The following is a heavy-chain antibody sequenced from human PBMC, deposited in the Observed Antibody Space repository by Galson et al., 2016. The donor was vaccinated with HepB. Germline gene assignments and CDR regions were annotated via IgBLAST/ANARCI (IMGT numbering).Heavy chain of an antibody. V-gene: IGHV5-51*01. CDR3: ARLDGYCATNQCYVFDY. J-gene: IGHJ4*02. D-gene: IGHD2-2*03. CDR2: IYPGDSET. Sequence: QSGAEVKKPGESLEISCWVSGYTFTDFWIGWVRQMPGKGLEWMGIIYPGDSETRYNPSFQGQVTISADKSIGTAYLQWRSLKASDTAIYYCARLDGYCATNQCYVFDYWGQGARVTVSS. CDR1: GYTFTDFW.